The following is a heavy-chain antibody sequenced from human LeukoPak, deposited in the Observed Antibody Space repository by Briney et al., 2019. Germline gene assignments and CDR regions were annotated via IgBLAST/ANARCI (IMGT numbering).Heavy chain of an antibody. CDR1: GYTFTGYY. CDR2: INPNSGGT. V-gene: IGHV1-2*06. CDR3: ASEQETYYYYGMDV. Sequence: ASVKVSCKASGYTFTGYYMHWVRQAPGQGLEWMGRINPNSGGTNYAQKFQGRVTVTRDTSISTAYMELSRLRSDDTAVYYCASEQETYYYYGMDVWGQGTTVTVSS. J-gene: IGHJ6*02.